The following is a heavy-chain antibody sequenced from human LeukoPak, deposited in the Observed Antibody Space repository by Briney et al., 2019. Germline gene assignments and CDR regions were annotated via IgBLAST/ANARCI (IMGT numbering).Heavy chain of an antibody. J-gene: IGHJ3*02. CDR3: ARVRSSGSYLLGAFDI. V-gene: IGHV1-2*04. CDR2: INPNSGGT. Sequence: ASVKVSCKASGGTFSSYAISWVRQAPGQGLEWMGWINPNSGGTNYAQKFQGWVTMTRDTSISTAYMELSRLRSDDTAVYYCARVRSSGSYLLGAFDIWGQGTMVTVSS. CDR1: GGTFSSYA. D-gene: IGHD3-10*01.